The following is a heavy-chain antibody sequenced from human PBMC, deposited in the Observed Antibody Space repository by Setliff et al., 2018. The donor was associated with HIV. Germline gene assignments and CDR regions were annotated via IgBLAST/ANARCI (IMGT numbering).Heavy chain of an antibody. CDR2: ISGYKGNT. D-gene: IGHD6-13*01. CDR1: GYTFTSYG. Sequence: ASVKVSCKASGYTFTSYGISWVRQAPGQGLEWMGWISGYKGNTNYAQKLQGRVTMTTDTSTSTVYMEMSNLRSEDTAIYYCAKEYHTEATGRRLANYFDYWGQGTLVTVSS. J-gene: IGHJ4*02. CDR3: AKEYHTEATGRRLANYFDY. V-gene: IGHV1-18*01.